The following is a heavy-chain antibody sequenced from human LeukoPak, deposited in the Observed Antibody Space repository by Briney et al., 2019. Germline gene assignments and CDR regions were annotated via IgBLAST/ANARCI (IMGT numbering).Heavy chain of an antibody. CDR3: ARTKIVVAPPFDY. D-gene: IGHD3-22*01. V-gene: IGHV3-21*01. CDR1: GFTFSRNS. J-gene: IGHJ4*02. CDR2: ISSSSSYI. Sequence: KTGGSLRLSCAASGFTFSRNSMNWVRQAPGKGLEWVSSISSSSSYIYYADSVKGRFTISRDNAKNSLYLQMNSLRAEDTAVYYCARTKIVVAPPFDYWGQGTLVTVSS.